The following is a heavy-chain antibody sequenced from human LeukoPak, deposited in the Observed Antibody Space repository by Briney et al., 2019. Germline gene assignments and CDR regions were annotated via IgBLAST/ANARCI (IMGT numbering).Heavy chain of an antibody. CDR2: IYYSGST. Sequence: PSETLSLTCTVSVGSISSSSYYWGWIRQPPGKGLEWIGSIYYSGSTYYNPSLKSRVTISVDTSKNQFSLKLSSVTAADTAVYYCARGVEGSGWYYFDYWGQGTLVTVSS. CDR1: VGSISSSSYY. D-gene: IGHD6-19*01. V-gene: IGHV4-39*07. J-gene: IGHJ4*02. CDR3: ARGVEGSGWYYFDY.